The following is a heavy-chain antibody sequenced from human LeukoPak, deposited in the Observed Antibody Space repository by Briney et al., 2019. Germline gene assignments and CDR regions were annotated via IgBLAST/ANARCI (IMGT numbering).Heavy chain of an antibody. CDR3: ARLYCSGGICSLDY. D-gene: IGHD2-15*01. CDR1: GVTVSGNY. J-gene: IGHJ4*02. Sequence: GGSLRLSCAASGVTVSGNYMNWVRQAPGKGLEWVSIIYTGGNTHHADSVKGRFTISRDNSKNSLYLHMNSLRAEDTAVYYCARLYCSGGICSLDYWGQGTLVTVSS. CDR2: IYTGGNT. V-gene: IGHV3-53*01.